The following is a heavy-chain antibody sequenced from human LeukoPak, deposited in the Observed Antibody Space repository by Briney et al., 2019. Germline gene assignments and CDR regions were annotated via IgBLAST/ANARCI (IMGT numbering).Heavy chain of an antibody. D-gene: IGHD4-17*01. J-gene: IGHJ4*02. Sequence: AASVKVSCKASGYTFTGYYMHWVRQAPGQGLEWMGWINPNSGGTNYAQKFQGRVTMTRDTSISTAYMELSRLRSEDTAVYYCARILPHYGDYETYYFDYWGQGTLVTVSS. CDR3: ARILPHYGDYETYYFDY. V-gene: IGHV1-2*02. CDR2: INPNSGGT. CDR1: GYTFTGYY.